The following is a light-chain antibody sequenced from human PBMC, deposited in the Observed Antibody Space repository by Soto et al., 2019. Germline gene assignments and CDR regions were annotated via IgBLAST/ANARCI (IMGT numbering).Light chain of an antibody. CDR1: QYINTR. CDR3: HQRQSWPRT. CDR2: QTS. V-gene: IGKV3-11*01. Sequence: EIVLTQSPATLSSFPGDRFTLSCRSSQYINTRLAWYQHRPGQAPRLLIYQTSLRAAGIPARFSASGSGTDFTLTISDVQPEDFALYYCHQRQSWPRTFGQGTKVDNK. J-gene: IGKJ1*01.